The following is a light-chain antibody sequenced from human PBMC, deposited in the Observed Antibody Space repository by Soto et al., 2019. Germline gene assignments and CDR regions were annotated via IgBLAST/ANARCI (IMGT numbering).Light chain of an antibody. V-gene: IGKV1-12*01. CDR2: AAS. CDR1: QGISRW. CDR3: REASRMTVT. J-gene: IGKJ5*01. Sequence: SSVSAYVGCVFTIACRASQGISRWLDWYQKTKGKAPKLLIYAASTLQSGFPSRVRGRGGGTDWTFSSSGMKIEGVVSYYSREASRMTVTVGRGTRLEIK.